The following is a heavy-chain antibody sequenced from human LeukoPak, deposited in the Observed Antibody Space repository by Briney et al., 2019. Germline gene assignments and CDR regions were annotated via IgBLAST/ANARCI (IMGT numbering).Heavy chain of an antibody. Sequence: AGSLLLSCSASGFTLSNYNNNWLGRPRGKTTARVPIITIGSTYIFSADSVRGRFTISRDNAKSSLYLQIDSLGPEDTAVYYCARDPYSGNYGHDYSYYMDVWGKGTTVTISS. CDR2: ITIGSTYI. CDR1: GFTLSNYN. D-gene: IGHD1-26*01. CDR3: ARDPYSGNYGHDYSYYMDV. V-gene: IGHV3-21*01. J-gene: IGHJ6*03.